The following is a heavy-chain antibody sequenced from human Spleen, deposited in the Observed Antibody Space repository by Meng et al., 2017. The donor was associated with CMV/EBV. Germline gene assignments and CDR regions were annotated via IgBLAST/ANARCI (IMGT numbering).Heavy chain of an antibody. Sequence: TFSSHGMSWVRQAPGQGLEWMGGIIPMFGTANYAQKFQGRVTITTDESTSTAYMELSSLRSDDTAVYYCARGGSEDYDFWSGYFFDYWGQGTLVTVSS. D-gene: IGHD3-3*01. CDR1: TFSSHG. V-gene: IGHV1-69*05. CDR3: ARGGSEDYDFWSGYFFDY. J-gene: IGHJ4*02. CDR2: IIPMFGTA.